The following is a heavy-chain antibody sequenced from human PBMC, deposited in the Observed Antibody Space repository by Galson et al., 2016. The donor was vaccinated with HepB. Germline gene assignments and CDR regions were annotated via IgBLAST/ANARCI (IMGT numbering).Heavy chain of an antibody. V-gene: IGHV1-3*01. CDR2: VNDGIGNT. Sequence: SVKVSCKASGYTFTNYAIHWVRQAPGHGLEWMRWVNDGIGNTRYSKKIQGRVTITRDTSASTDYMALSSLTSEDKAVYYCAIIGPAYCRGWSNWGQGTLVTVSS. D-gene: IGHD6-19*01. CDR3: AIIGPAYCRGWSN. J-gene: IGHJ4*02. CDR1: GYTFTNYA.